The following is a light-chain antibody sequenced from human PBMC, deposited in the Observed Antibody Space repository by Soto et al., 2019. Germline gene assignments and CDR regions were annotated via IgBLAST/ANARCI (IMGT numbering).Light chain of an antibody. V-gene: IGKV1-39*01. CDR3: QQSYSSPPT. CDR1: QSISNH. Sequence: DIQMTQSPSSLSASVEDRVIITCRASQSISNHLKWYQQKPGKAPKLLIFAASSLQSGVPSRFRGSRSGPDFTLTISSLQPEDFATYYCQQSYSSPPTFGQGTKVDI. J-gene: IGKJ1*01. CDR2: AAS.